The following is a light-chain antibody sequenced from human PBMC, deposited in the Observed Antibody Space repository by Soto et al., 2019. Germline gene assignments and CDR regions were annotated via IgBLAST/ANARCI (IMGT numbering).Light chain of an antibody. V-gene: IGLV2-14*03. CDR3: SSYTSSSTLV. Sequence: QSVLTQPASVSGSPGQSITISCTGTSSDVGAYEYVSWYQQHPGKAPKLLIYDVSNRPSGVSTRFSGSKSGNTASLTISGLQAEDEADYYCSSYTSSSTLVFGTGTKVTVL. CDR1: SSDVGAYEY. CDR2: DVS. J-gene: IGLJ1*01.